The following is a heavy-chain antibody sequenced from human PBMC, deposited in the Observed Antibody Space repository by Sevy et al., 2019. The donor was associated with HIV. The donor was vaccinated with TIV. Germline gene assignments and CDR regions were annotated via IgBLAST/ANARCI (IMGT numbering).Heavy chain of an antibody. CDR2: IYYSGST. CDR1: GGSISSSSYY. Sequence: SETLSLTCTVSGGSISSSSYYWGWIRQPPGKGLEWIGSIYYSGSTYYNPSLKSRVTISVDTSKNQFSLKLSSVTAADTAVYYCARQRHGRYYDYVWGSYPGHFDYWGQGTLVTVSS. V-gene: IGHV4-39*01. D-gene: IGHD3-16*01. J-gene: IGHJ4*02. CDR3: ARQRHGRYYDYVWGSYPGHFDY.